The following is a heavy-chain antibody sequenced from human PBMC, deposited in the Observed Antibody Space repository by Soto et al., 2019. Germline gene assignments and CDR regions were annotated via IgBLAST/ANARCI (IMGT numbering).Heavy chain of an antibody. Sequence: GGSLRLYCTASGFTFSSYGMHRVRQAPGKGLEWVAVISYDGSNKYYADSVKGRFTISRDNSKNTLYLQMNSLRAEDTAVYYCAKDLGGVDYWGQGTLVTVSS. D-gene: IGHD3-10*01. CDR1: GFTFSSYG. J-gene: IGHJ4*02. CDR2: ISYDGSNK. CDR3: AKDLGGVDY. V-gene: IGHV3-30*18.